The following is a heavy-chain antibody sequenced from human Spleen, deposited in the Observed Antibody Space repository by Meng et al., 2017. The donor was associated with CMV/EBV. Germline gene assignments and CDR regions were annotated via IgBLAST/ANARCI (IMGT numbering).Heavy chain of an antibody. CDR3: ARYFFDSSSLYSNGFDP. D-gene: IGHD3-22*01. CDR1: GGSRISYN. V-gene: IGHV4-4*07. J-gene: IGHJ5*02. CDR2: IYTISST. Sequence: ERLQELGPGGVEPVKTLSLTGIFSGGSRISYNSSWIRRPAGNGLEWIGRIYTISSTNSNPSLKGRVTMSVTTSRNQLSLKLFLMTAADTAVYYCARYFFDSSSLYSNGFDPWGQGTLVTVSS.